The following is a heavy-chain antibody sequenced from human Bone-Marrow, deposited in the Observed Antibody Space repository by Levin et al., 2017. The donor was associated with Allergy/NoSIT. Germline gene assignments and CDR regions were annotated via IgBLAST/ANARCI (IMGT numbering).Heavy chain of an antibody. J-gene: IGHJ3*02. CDR2: IKNDGSST. CDR1: GFTFSTYG. D-gene: IGHD6-13*01. Sequence: GGSLRLSCAASGFTFSTYGMNWVRQAPGKGLAWVSGIKNDGSSTNYADSVKGRFTISRDNANNMVYLQMNSLRAEDTAVFYCARTRQYNSGWFAAFDSWGQGTKVTVSS. V-gene: IGHV3-74*01. CDR3: ARTRQYNSGWFAAFDS.